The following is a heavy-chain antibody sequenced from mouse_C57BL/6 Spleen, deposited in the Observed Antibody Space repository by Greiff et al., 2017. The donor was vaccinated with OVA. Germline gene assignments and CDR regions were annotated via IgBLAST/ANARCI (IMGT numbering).Heavy chain of an antibody. D-gene: IGHD6-2*01. CDR2: INYDGSST. Sequence: EVKLVESEGGLVQPGSSMKLSCTASGFTFSDYYMAWVRQVPEKGLEWVANINYDGSSTYYLDSLKSRFIISRDNAKNILYLQMSSLKSEDTATYYCARGSLIWPYAMDYWGQGTSVTVSS. CDR1: GFTFSDYY. CDR3: ARGSLIWPYAMDY. V-gene: IGHV5-16*01. J-gene: IGHJ4*01.